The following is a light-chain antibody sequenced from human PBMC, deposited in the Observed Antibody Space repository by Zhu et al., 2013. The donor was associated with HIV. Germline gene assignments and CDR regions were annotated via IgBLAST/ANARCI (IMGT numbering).Light chain of an antibody. Sequence: EIVLTQSPATLSLSPGERATFSCRASQSVGTNVAWYQQRPGQAPRVVIYGASSRATGIPDRFSGSGSGTDFTLSITRLEPEDLAVYYCQQYGSSPLTFGGGTKVEI. J-gene: IGKJ4*01. CDR3: QQYGSSPLT. CDR2: GAS. V-gene: IGKV3-20*01. CDR1: QSVGTN.